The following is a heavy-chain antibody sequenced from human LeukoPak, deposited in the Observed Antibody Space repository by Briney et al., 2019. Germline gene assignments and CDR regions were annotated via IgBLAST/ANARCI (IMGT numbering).Heavy chain of an antibody. D-gene: IGHD2-15*01. J-gene: IGHJ4*02. CDR2: ISGYTGAT. CDR3: ARDTPGLAKLFDY. Sequence: GSVKVSCKASGYTFTSYDISWVRQAPGQGLEWMGWISGYTGATHYSVKLQDRLTVTTDTSTNTAYMELRSLRSADTAVYFCARDTPGLAKLFDYWGQGTLVTVSS. CDR1: GYTFTSYD. V-gene: IGHV1-18*01.